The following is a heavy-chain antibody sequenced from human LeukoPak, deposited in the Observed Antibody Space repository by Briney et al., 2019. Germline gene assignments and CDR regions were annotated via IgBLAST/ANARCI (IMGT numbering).Heavy chain of an antibody. D-gene: IGHD7-27*01. J-gene: IGHJ4*02. CDR3: AKHSTGGPHY. CDR2: ISGSGGTT. CDR1: GFTFSSSA. V-gene: IGHV3-23*01. Sequence: GGSLRLSCAASGFTFSSSAMNWVRQAPGKGLEWVSAISGSGGTTYYADSVKGRFTISRDNSKNTLYLQMNSLRAEDTAVYYCAKHSTGGPHYWGQGTLVTVSS.